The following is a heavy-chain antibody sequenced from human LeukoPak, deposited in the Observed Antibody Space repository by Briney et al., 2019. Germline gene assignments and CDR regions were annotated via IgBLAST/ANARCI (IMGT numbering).Heavy chain of an antibody. Sequence: GGSLRLSCAASGFSFGNSWVHWVRQAPGKGLVWVSLINADGSTTTYADSVKGRFTISRDNSKNTLYLQMNSLRAEDTAVYYCARDYYDSSGYYEGSDAFDIWGQGTMVTVSS. CDR2: INADGSTT. D-gene: IGHD3-22*01. CDR1: GFSFGNSW. CDR3: ARDYYDSSGYYEGSDAFDI. J-gene: IGHJ3*02. V-gene: IGHV3-74*01.